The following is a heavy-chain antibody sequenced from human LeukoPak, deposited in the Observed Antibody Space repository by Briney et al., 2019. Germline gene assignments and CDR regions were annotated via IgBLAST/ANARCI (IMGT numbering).Heavy chain of an antibody. Sequence: EASVKVSCKVSGYTLTELSMHWVRQAPGKGLEWVGGFDPEDGETIYAQKFQGRVTMTEDTSTDTAYMELSSLRSEDTAVYYCATSLGCSGGSCYSEAVYFDYWGQGTLVTVSS. D-gene: IGHD2-15*01. CDR2: FDPEDGET. CDR1: GYTLTELS. J-gene: IGHJ4*02. V-gene: IGHV1-24*01. CDR3: ATSLGCSGGSCYSEAVYFDY.